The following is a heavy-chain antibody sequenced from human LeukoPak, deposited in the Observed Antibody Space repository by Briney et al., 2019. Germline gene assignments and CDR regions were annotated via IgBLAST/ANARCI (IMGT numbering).Heavy chain of an antibody. Sequence: PSETLSLTCAVYGGSFSGYYWSWIRQPPGKGLEWIGEINHSGSTNYNPSLKSRVTISVDTSKNQFSLKLSSVTAADTAVYYCRLCSGVFEANSGFDYWGQGTLVTVSS. CDR1: GGSFSGYY. V-gene: IGHV4-34*01. D-gene: IGHD2-15*01. CDR2: INHSGST. J-gene: IGHJ4*02. CDR3: RLCSGVFEANSGFDY.